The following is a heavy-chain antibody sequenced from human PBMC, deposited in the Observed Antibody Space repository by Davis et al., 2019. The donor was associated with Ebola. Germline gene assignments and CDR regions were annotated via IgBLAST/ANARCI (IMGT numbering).Heavy chain of an antibody. CDR3: ARVPATYYGMDV. CDR2: IYSGGTT. CDR1: GFSVSSNY. Sequence: GGSLRLSCAASGFSVSSNYMSWVRQAPGKGLEWVSVIYSGGTTYYADSVKGRFTISRDNSKNTLYLQMNSLRAEDTAVYYCARVPATYYGMDVWGKGTTVTVSS. J-gene: IGHJ6*04. V-gene: IGHV3-53*05.